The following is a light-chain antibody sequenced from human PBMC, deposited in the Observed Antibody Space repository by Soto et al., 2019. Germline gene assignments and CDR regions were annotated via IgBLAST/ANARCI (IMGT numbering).Light chain of an antibody. J-gene: IGKJ5*01. V-gene: IGKV1-12*01. CDR2: AAS. CDR1: QDISSW. Sequence: DIQMTQSPSAVSASGGDRVAMTCRASQDISSWLAWYQQKPGKAPKLLIYAASSLQGGVPSRFNGSGSGTDFTLTISSLRPEDFATYYCQQANSFPRTFGQGTRLEIK. CDR3: QQANSFPRT.